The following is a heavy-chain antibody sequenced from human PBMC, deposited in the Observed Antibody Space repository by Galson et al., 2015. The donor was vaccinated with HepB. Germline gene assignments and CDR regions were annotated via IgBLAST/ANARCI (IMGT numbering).Heavy chain of an antibody. D-gene: IGHD1-1*01. V-gene: IGHV4-34*01. CDR2: INHRGST. CDR1: GGSFSGYY. Sequence: ETLSLTCAVYGGSFSGYYWSWIRQSPGKGLEWIGEINHRGSTNYNPSLKSRVTMSVDTSKNQFSLKLSSVTAADTAVYYCARVHNPASTVDLIDYWGQGTLVTVSS. J-gene: IGHJ4*02. CDR3: ARVHNPASTVDLIDY.